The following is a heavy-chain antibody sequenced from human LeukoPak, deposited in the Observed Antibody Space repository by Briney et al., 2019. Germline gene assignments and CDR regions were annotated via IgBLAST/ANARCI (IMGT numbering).Heavy chain of an antibody. Sequence: PGGSLRLSCAASGFTFSSYAMSWVRQAPGKGLEWVSAISGSGGSTYYADSVKGRFTISRDNSKNTLYLQMNSLRAEDTAVYYCNYDSSGRALYYFDYWGQGTLVTVSP. CDR3: NYDSSGRALYYFDY. D-gene: IGHD3-22*01. V-gene: IGHV3-23*01. J-gene: IGHJ4*02. CDR1: GFTFSSYA. CDR2: ISGSGGST.